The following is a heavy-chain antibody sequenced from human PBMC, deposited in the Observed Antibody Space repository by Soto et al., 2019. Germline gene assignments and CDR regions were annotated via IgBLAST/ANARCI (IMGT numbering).Heavy chain of an antibody. J-gene: IGHJ3*02. CDR2: ISGSGGST. CDR3: AKETHYYGLGSDAFDI. CDR1: GFTFSSYA. Sequence: WGSLSLSCAASGFTFSSYAMSWVRQAPGKGLEWVSAISGSGGSTYYADSVKGRFTISRDNSKNTLYLQMNSLRAEDTAVYYCAKETHYYGLGSDAFDIWGQGTMVTVSS. V-gene: IGHV3-23*01. D-gene: IGHD3-10*01.